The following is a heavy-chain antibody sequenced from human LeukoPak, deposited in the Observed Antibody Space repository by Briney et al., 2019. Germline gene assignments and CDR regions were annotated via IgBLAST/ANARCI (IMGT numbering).Heavy chain of an antibody. Sequence: GGSLRLSCAASGFTFSSYWMSWVRQAPGKGLEWVANIKQDGREKYYVDSVKGRFTISRDNAKNSLYLQMNSLRAEDTAVYYCAREADGYFDWSPTLDVWGQGTTVTVSS. CDR1: GFTFSSYW. CDR2: IKQDGREK. CDR3: AREADGYFDWSPTLDV. V-gene: IGHV3-7*01. D-gene: IGHD3-9*01. J-gene: IGHJ6*02.